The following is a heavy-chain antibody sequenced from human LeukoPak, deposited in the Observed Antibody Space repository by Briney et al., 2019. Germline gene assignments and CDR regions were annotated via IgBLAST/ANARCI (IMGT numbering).Heavy chain of an antibody. V-gene: IGHV1-46*01. D-gene: IGHD6-13*01. CDR1: GYTFTTHY. J-gene: IGHJ4*02. CDR3: ALSIPATGYYFDY. CDR2: INPSGGST. Sequence: ASVKVSCKASGYTFTTHYIHWVRQAPGQGLEWMGIINPSGGSTTYAQKFQGRITMTRDTSTSTVYMELSSLRSEDTAVYYCALSIPATGYYFDYWGQGTLVTVSP.